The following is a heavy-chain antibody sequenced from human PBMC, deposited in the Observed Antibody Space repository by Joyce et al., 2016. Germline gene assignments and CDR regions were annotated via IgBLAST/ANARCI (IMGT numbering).Heavy chain of an antibody. V-gene: IGHV1-2*06. CDR3: ARVAYSDYPYCDF. CDR1: GYPFTCYY. Sequence: QVQLVQSGAEGQKPGASLKVSCRASGYPFTCYYIHWMRQAPGQRHECMGRINPKTGRTKDAQNCEGRITMNGDTSINTVVMELRSLKFDDTAVYYCARVAYSDYPYCDFWGQGTLVTVSS. J-gene: IGHJ4*02. D-gene: IGHD2-21*01. CDR2: INPKTGRT.